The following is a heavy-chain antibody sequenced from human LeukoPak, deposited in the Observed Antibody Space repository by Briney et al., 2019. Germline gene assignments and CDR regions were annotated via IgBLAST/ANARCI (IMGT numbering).Heavy chain of an antibody. CDR3: ARRYSSGWYDGGADYFDY. Sequence: PSADLSLHCAVFGGSFQGYYRGWIRPPPGKGLEWSGEIKHSGSTNYNPSLKSRVTISVDTSKNQFSLKLSSVTAADTAVYYCARRYSSGWYDGGADYFDYWGQGTLVTVSS. CDR1: GGSFQGYY. J-gene: IGHJ4*02. CDR2: IKHSGST. D-gene: IGHD6-19*01. V-gene: IGHV4-34*01.